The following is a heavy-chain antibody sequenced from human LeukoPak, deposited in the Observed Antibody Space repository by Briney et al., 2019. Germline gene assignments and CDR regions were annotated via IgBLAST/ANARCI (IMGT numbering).Heavy chain of an antibody. V-gene: IGHV3-30*18. J-gene: IGHJ4*02. CDR2: LSSVGSNK. D-gene: IGHD6-13*01. CDR1: GFTFSTYG. CDR3: AKGGVSDSGSWYGDYFDY. Sequence: GGSLRLSRAASGFTFSTYGMHWVRQAPGKGLEWVAVLSSVGSNKYYADSVKGRFAISRDNSKNTLYLQMNSLRPEDTAVYFCAKGGVSDSGSWYGDYFDYWGQGTLVTVSS.